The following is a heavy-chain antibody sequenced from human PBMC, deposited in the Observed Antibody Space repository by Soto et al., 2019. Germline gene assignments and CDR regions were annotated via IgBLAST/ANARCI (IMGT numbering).Heavy chain of an antibody. CDR3: ARSFSFNSSGYYYSDY. D-gene: IGHD3-22*01. V-gene: IGHV4-34*01. J-gene: IGHJ4*02. CDR1: GGSFSGYY. CDR2: INHSGST. Sequence: SETLSLTCAVYGGSFSGYYWSWIRQPPGKGLEWIGEINHSGSTNYNPSLKSRVTISVDTSKNQFSLKLSSVTAADTAVYYCARSFSFNSSGYYYSDYWGQGTLVTVSS.